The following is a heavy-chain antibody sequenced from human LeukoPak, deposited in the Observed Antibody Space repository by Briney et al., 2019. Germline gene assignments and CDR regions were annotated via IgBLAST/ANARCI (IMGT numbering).Heavy chain of an antibody. CDR1: GYTFTSYY. J-gene: IGHJ4*02. CDR2: INPSGGGA. V-gene: IGHV1-46*01. Sequence: ASGKVSCKASGYTFTSYYMHWVRQAPGQGLGWMGIINPSGGGASYAQKFQGRVTMTSDMSTSTVYMELSSLRSEATAVYYCPGARPYYSVRSAYYTLGHLGYWGQGTLVTAS. CDR3: PGARPYYSVRSAYYTLGHLGY. D-gene: IGHD3-22*01.